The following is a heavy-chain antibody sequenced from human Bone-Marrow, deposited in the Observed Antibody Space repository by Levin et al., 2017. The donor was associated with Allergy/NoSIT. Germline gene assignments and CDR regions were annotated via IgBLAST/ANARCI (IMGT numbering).Heavy chain of an antibody. Sequence: GGSLRLSCAASGFTFSSYSMNWVRQAPGKGLEWVSSISSSSSYIYYADSVKGRFTISRDNAKNSLYLQMNSLRAEDTAVYYCARDPVVDTAMAGDWAFDYWGQGTLVTVSS. D-gene: IGHD5-18*01. CDR1: GFTFSSYS. V-gene: IGHV3-21*01. J-gene: IGHJ4*02. CDR2: ISSSSSYI. CDR3: ARDPVVDTAMAGDWAFDY.